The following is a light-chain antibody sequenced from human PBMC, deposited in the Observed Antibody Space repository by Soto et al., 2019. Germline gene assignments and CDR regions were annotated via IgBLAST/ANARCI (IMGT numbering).Light chain of an antibody. Sequence: AIRMTQSPSSLSASTGDRVTITCRASQGISSYLAWYQQKPGKAPKLLIYAASTLQSGVPSRFSGSGSGTDFTLTISCLQSEDFETYYCQQYYSYLLTFGGGTKVEIK. V-gene: IGKV1-8*01. J-gene: IGKJ4*01. CDR1: QGISSY. CDR3: QQYYSYLLT. CDR2: AAS.